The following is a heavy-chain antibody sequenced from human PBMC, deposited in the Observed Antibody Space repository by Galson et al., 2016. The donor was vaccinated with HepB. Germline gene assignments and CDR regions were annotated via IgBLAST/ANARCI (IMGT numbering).Heavy chain of an antibody. V-gene: IGHV4-34*01. CDR3: ARITSYSGGWFGRGFDY. CDR2: VSHTGGT. D-gene: IGHD6-19*01. CDR1: GGSFTNYY. J-gene: IGHJ4*02. Sequence: SETLSLTCGVNGGSFTNYYWSWVRQPPGKGLEWLGEVSHTGGTNYSPSLKGRVTISVDTSRNNFSLKLNSVTAADTAVYYCARITSYSGGWFGRGFDYWGQGTLVTVSS.